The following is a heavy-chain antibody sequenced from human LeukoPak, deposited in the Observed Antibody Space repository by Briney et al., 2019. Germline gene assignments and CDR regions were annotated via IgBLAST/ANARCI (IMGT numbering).Heavy chain of an antibody. CDR1: GDSISSYY. Sequence: SETLSLTCTVSGDSISSYYWSWIRQPPGKGLEWIGYIYYSGSTDYNPSLKSRVTISVDTSKNQFSLKLSSVTAADTAVYYCARGRGHSYGQYYFNYWGQGTLVTVSS. CDR2: IYYSGST. CDR3: ARGRGHSYGQYYFNY. D-gene: IGHD5-18*01. V-gene: IGHV4-59*01. J-gene: IGHJ4*02.